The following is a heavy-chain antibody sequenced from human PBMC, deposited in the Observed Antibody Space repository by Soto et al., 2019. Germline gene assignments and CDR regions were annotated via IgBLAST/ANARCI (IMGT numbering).Heavy chain of an antibody. V-gene: IGHV4-30-4*01. CDR2: IYYSGST. J-gene: IGHJ5*02. Sequence: SETLSLTCTVSGGSISSGDYYWSWIRQPPGKGLEWIGYIYYSGSTYYNPSLKSRVTISVDTSKNQFSLKLTSVTAADTAVYYCARESAVLLGLGEKNWFDPWGQGTLVTVSS. CDR1: GGSISSGDYY. D-gene: IGHD3-10*01. CDR3: ARESAVLLGLGEKNWFDP.